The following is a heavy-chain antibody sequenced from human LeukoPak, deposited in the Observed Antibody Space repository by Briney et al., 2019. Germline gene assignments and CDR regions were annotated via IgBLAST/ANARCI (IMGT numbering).Heavy chain of an antibody. CDR3: ARRGYCGSTSCYPFDP. Sequence: SETLSLTCTVSGGSISSNNYYWGWIRQPPGKGLEWTGSIYYSGSTYYNPSLKSRVTISVDTSKNQFSLKLSSVTAADTAVYYCARRGYCGSTSCYPFDPWGQGTLVTVSS. J-gene: IGHJ5*02. CDR2: IYYSGST. V-gene: IGHV4-39*01. D-gene: IGHD2-2*03. CDR1: GGSISSNNYY.